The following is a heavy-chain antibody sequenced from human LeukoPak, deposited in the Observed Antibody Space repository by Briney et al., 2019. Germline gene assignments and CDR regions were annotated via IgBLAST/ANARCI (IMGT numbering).Heavy chain of an antibody. J-gene: IGHJ6*02. Sequence: PSETLSLTCTVSGGSISSYYWSWIRQPPGKGLEWIGYIYYSGSTNYNPSLKSRVTITVDTSKNQFSLKLSSVTAADTAVYYCARARGEDYYDSSGYFYYYYGMDVWGQGTTVTVSS. CDR2: IYYSGST. CDR3: ARARGEDYYDSSGYFYYYYGMDV. CDR1: GGSISSYY. V-gene: IGHV4-59*01. D-gene: IGHD3-22*01.